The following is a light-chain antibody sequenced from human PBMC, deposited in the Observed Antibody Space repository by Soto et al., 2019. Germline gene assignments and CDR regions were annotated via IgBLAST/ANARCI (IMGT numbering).Light chain of an antibody. CDR3: QQYYSYPRA. CDR2: AAS. J-gene: IGKJ3*01. CDR1: QGISSY. Sequence: AIRMTQSPSSFSASTGDRATITCRASQGISSYLAWYQQKPGKAPKHLIYAASTLQSGDPSRFSGSGSGTDFTLTISRLQSEDFATYFCQQYYSYPRAFGPGTKVDIK. V-gene: IGKV1-8*01.